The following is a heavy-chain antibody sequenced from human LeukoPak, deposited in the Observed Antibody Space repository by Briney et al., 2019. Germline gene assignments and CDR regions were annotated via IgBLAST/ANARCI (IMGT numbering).Heavy chain of an antibody. CDR1: GFTFSDYY. V-gene: IGHV3-11*06. Sequence: PGGSLRLSCAASGFTFSDYYMTWIRQAPGKGLEWVSYISGSSSDTNYADFVKGRFTISRDNAKNSLYLRMNSLRAEDTAVYYCARVNPISSGFYAYWGQGTPVTVSS. D-gene: IGHD3-22*01. CDR2: ISGSSSDT. CDR3: ARVNPISSGFYAY. J-gene: IGHJ4*02.